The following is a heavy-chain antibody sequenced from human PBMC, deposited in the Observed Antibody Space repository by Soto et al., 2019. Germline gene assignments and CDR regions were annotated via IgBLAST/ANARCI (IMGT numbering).Heavy chain of an antibody. V-gene: IGHV4-34*01. CDR3: AGCIAAAGLGY. CDR2: INHSGGT. D-gene: IGHD6-13*01. Sequence: QVQLQQWGAGLLKPSETLSLTCAVYAGSFSGYYWSWIRQPPGKGLEWIGEINHSGGTNYNPSLKSRVTISVDTSKNQFSLKLSSVTAADTAMYYCAGCIAAAGLGYWGQGTLVTVSS. J-gene: IGHJ4*02. CDR1: AGSFSGYY.